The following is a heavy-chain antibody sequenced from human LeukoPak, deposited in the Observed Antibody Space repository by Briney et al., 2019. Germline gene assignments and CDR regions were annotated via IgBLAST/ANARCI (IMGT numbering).Heavy chain of an antibody. CDR1: GFTFDDYG. J-gene: IGHJ4*02. CDR3: AKVGPVSSYGFGCFNY. D-gene: IGHD5-18*01. V-gene: IGHV3-9*01. Sequence: SLRLSCAASGFTFDDYGMHWVRQAPGKGLEWVSGISYNSGSINYAESVKGRFTISRDNAKNSLYLQMNSLTVEDTALYYCAKVGPVSSYGFGCFNYWGRGTLVTVSS. CDR2: ISYNSGSI.